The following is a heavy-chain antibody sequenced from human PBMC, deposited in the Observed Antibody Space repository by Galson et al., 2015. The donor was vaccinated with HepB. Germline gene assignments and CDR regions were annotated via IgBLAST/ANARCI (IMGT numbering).Heavy chain of an antibody. Sequence: SLRLSCAASGFTFSSYAMSWVRQAPGKGLEWVSAISGSGVSTYYADSVKGRFTISRDNSKNTLYLQMNSLRVEDTAVYYCAKSKVGAVPVPPIDYWGQGTLVTVSS. J-gene: IGHJ4*02. D-gene: IGHD1-26*01. CDR2: ISGSGVST. CDR1: GFTFSSYA. CDR3: AKSKVGAVPVPPIDY. V-gene: IGHV3-23*01.